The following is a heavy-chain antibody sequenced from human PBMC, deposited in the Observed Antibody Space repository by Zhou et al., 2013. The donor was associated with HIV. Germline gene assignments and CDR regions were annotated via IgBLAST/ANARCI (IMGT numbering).Heavy chain of an antibody. D-gene: IGHD2-15*01. CDR2: ISVYNDNT. V-gene: IGHV1-18*01. Sequence: QVQLVQSGTEVREPGASVKVSCKASGYTFTTYTLTWVRQAPGQGLEWMGWISVYNDNTNYAQNFQGRVTMTTDTSTNTAYMELRNLRYDDTAVYYCATWKVVADSLRLDYWGQGTLVTVS. CDR3: ATWKVVADSLRLDY. CDR1: GYTFTTYT. J-gene: IGHJ4*02.